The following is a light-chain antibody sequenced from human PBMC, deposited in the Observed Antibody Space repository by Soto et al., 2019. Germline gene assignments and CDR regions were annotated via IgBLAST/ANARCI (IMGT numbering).Light chain of an antibody. CDR2: EVS. J-gene: IGLJ2*01. CDR3: SLYTINRSLV. Sequence: QSALTQPASVSGSPGQSITISCTGSTSDVGDYDYVSWYQQRPGKVPKLMIYEVSNRPSAVSNRFSGSKSGNTASLTISGLQAEDEGDFYCSLYTINRSLVFGGGTKLTVL. V-gene: IGLV2-14*01. CDR1: TSDVGDYDY.